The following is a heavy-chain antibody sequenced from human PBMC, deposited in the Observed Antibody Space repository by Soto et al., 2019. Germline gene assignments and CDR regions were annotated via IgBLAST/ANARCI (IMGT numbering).Heavy chain of an antibody. Sequence: QITLKESGPTLVKATQTLTLTCTFPGFSRNTSGVGVGWIRQPPGKALEWLALIYLDDDNRYSPSLKSRLTVTKDTSKNQVVLTMTNMDPVDTATYYCAHRPSPGGGRFSTWFDPWGQGTLLTVSS. CDR3: AHRPSPGGGRFSTWFDP. CDR2: IYLDDDN. J-gene: IGHJ5*02. D-gene: IGHD2-15*01. V-gene: IGHV2-5*02. CDR1: GFSRNTSGVG.